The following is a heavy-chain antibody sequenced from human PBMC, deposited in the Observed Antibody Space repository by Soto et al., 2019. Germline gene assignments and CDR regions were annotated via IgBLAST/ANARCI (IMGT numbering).Heavy chain of an antibody. J-gene: IGHJ4*02. D-gene: IGHD6-19*01. CDR2: IWYDGSNK. CDR3: ARDRYSSGWYDFDY. Sequence: QVQLVESGGGVVQPGRSLRLSCAAAGFTFSSYGMHWVRQAPGKGLEWVAVIWYDGSNKYYADSVKGRFTISRDNSKNTLYLQMNSLRAEDTAVYYSARDRYSSGWYDFDYWGQGTLVTVSS. CDR1: GFTFSSYG. V-gene: IGHV3-33*01.